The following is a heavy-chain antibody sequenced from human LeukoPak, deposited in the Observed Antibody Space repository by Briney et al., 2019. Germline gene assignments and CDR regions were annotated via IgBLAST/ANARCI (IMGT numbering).Heavy chain of an antibody. CDR2: ISTYYGNT. J-gene: IGHJ5*02. CDR1: GSTFTNHG. CDR3: ARDEGYCAITTCYRNWFDP. V-gene: IGHV1-18*01. Sequence: ASVTLSCKGSGSTFTNHGISWVWHGPGQGLGWMGWISTYYGNTNYTQNLQARVTMTTDTSTSTDFMELRSLRSDDTAVYYSARDEGYCAITTCYRNWFDPWGQGTLVTVSP. D-gene: IGHD2-2*01.